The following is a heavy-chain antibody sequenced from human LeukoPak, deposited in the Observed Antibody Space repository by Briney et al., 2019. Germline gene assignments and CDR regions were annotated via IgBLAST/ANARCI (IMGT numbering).Heavy chain of an antibody. CDR1: GFTFSHFW. J-gene: IGHJ4*02. CDR3: AREDGYCSGGNCYSYFDS. Sequence: PGGPLRLSCAASGFTFSHFWMSWVRQAPGKGLEWVAYIKKTGSETYYVDPVKGRFTITRDNTRNSLFLQMYSLRAEDTAVYFCAREDGYCSGGNCYSYFDSWGQGTLVTVSS. V-gene: IGHV3-7*01. CDR2: IKKTGSET. D-gene: IGHD2-15*01.